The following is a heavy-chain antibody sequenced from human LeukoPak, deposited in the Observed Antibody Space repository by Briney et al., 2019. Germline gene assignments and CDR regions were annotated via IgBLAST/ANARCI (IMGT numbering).Heavy chain of an antibody. V-gene: IGHV1-24*01. J-gene: IGHJ4*02. D-gene: IGHD2-21*02. Sequence: ASVKVSCKVSGYTLTELSMHWVRQAPGKGLEWMGGFDPEDGETIYAQKFQGRVTMTEDTSTDTAYMELSSLRAEDTAVYYCARIGGDSFNFDYWGQGTLVTVSS. CDR2: FDPEDGET. CDR1: GYTLTELS. CDR3: ARIGGDSFNFDY.